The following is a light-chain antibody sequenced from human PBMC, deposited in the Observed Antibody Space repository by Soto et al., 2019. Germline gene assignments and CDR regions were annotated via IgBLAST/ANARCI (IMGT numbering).Light chain of an antibody. CDR2: DVS. CDR3: SSYTSGNTVV. V-gene: IGLV2-14*01. CDR1: SSDIGGYNY. J-gene: IGLJ2*01. Sequence: QSVLTQPASVSGSPGQSISISCTGTSSDIGGYNYVSWYQQHPGKAPKLMIYDVSNRPSGVSNRFSGSKSGNTASLTISGLQAEDEADYYCSSYTSGNTVVFGGGTQLTVL.